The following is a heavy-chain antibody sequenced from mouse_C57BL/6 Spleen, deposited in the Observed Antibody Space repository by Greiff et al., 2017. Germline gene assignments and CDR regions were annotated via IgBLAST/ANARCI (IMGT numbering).Heavy chain of an antibody. CDR1: GYAFSSYW. CDR2: IYPGDGDT. Sequence: VKLVESGAELVKPGASVKISCKASGYAFSSYWMNWVKQRPGKGLEWIGQIYPGDGDTNYNGKFKGKATLTADKSSSTAYMQLSSLTSEDSAVYFCARSGNGNFDYWGQGTTLTVSS. V-gene: IGHV1-80*01. J-gene: IGHJ2*01. D-gene: IGHD2-1*01. CDR3: ARSGNGNFDY.